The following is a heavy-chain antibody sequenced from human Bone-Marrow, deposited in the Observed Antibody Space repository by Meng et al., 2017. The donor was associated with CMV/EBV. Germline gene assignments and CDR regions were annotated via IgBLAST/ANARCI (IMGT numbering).Heavy chain of an antibody. Sequence: GSLRPSCTVPGGSISSYYWSWIRQPPGKGLEWIGYIHYSGSSNYNPSLKSRVTILVDTSKNQFSLKLSSVTATDTAVYYCARLGRVPADPDYYYYGMDVWGQGTTVTVSS. CDR3: ARLGRVPADPDYYYYGMDV. V-gene: IGHV4-59*01. D-gene: IGHD2-2*01. CDR1: GGSISSYY. J-gene: IGHJ6*02. CDR2: IHYSGSS.